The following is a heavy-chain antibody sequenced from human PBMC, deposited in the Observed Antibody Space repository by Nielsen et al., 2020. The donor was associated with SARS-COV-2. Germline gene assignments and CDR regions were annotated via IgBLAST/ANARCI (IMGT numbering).Heavy chain of an antibody. D-gene: IGHD6-13*01. Sequence: SETLSLTCTVSGGSISSYYWSWIRQPPGKGLEWIGYIYYSGSTNYNPSLKSQVTISVDTSKNQFSLKLSSVTAADTAVYYCAARLTGYSSSWYDFWFDPWGQGTLVTVSS. J-gene: IGHJ5*02. CDR2: IYYSGST. CDR3: AARLTGYSSSWYDFWFDP. V-gene: IGHV4-59*01. CDR1: GGSISSYY.